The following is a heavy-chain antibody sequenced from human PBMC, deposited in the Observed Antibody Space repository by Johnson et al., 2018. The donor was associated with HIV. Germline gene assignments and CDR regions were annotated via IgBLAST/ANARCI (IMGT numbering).Heavy chain of an antibody. CDR1: GFTFSSFG. J-gene: IGHJ3*02. CDR3: AKSTQASIVRESGPYGAFDI. Sequence: QVQLVESGGGLVKPGGSLRLSCAASGFTFSSFGMHWVRQAPGKGLEWVAVIWYDGTNKYSADSVKGRFTISRDNSKNTLYLQMNSLRAEDTALYYCAKSTQASIVRESGPYGAFDIWGQGTMVTVSS. D-gene: IGHD3-10*01. CDR2: IWYDGTNK. V-gene: IGHV3-30*02.